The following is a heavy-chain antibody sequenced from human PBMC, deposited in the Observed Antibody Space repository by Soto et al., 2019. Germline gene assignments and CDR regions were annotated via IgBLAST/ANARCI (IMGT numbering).Heavy chain of an antibody. J-gene: IGHJ6*02. CDR3: AHVGYCTNGVCQNAPQYYYGMDV. CDR2: IYWDDDK. CDR1: GYSLSTSGLG. Sequence: SGPTLVNPTQTLTLTCIFSGYSLSTSGLGVGWIRQPPGKSLEWLALIYWDDDKCYSPSLKSRLTITKDTSKNQVVLTMTNMDPVDTATYYCAHVGYCTNGVCQNAPQYYYGMDVWGQGT. D-gene: IGHD2-8*01. V-gene: IGHV2-5*02.